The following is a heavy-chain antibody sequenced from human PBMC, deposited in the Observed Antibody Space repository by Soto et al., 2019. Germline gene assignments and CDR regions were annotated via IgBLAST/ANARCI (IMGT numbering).Heavy chain of an antibody. CDR2: INHSGST. Sequence: SETLSLTCAVYGGSFSGYYWSWIRQPPGKGLEWIGEINHSGSTNYNPSLKSRVTISVDTSKNQFSLKLSSVTAADTAVYYCARGWIQLWSWGQGTLVTVSS. CDR3: ARGWIQLWS. CDR1: GGSFSGYY. J-gene: IGHJ4*02. V-gene: IGHV4-34*01. D-gene: IGHD5-18*01.